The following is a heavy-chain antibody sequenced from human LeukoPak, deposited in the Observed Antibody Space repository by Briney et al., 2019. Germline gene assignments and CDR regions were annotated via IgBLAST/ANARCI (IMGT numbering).Heavy chain of an antibody. CDR2: IKQDGSEK. CDR1: GFTFSIYW. V-gene: IGHV3-7*03. J-gene: IGHJ6*03. D-gene: IGHD3-3*01. CDR3: ARGGISIFGVVIYMDV. Sequence: PGGSLRLSCAASGFTFSIYWMNWVRQAPGKGLEWVANIKQDGSEKYYVDSVKGRFTISRDNAKNSLYLQMNSLRVEDTALYYCARGGISIFGVVIYMDVWGKGTTVTVSS.